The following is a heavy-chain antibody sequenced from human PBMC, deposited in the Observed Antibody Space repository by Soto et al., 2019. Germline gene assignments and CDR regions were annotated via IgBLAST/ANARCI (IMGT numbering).Heavy chain of an antibody. Sequence: GGSLRLSCAASGFTFSSYAMSWVRQAPGKGLEWVSAISGSGGSTYYADSVKGRFTISRDNSKNPLYLQMNSLRAEDTAVYYCAKVRKGVTTAPFDYWGQGTLVTVSS. CDR2: ISGSGGST. J-gene: IGHJ4*02. D-gene: IGHD4-4*01. CDR3: AKVRKGVTTAPFDY. V-gene: IGHV3-23*01. CDR1: GFTFSSYA.